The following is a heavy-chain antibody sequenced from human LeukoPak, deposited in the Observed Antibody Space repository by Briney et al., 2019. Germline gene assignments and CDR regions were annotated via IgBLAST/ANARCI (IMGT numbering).Heavy chain of an antibody. D-gene: IGHD4-23*01. V-gene: IGHV1-58*01. CDR2: IIVGTGVT. Sequence: GASVKVSCKTSGFTFSTSAVQWVRQARGQRLEWIGWIIVGTGVTNYAQSLQGRVTITRDMSTGTAYLELSSLRSEDTAMYYCAAELYGDISDCCTFQIWGQGTMVTVSS. CDR3: AAELYGDISDCCTFQI. J-gene: IGHJ3*02. CDR1: GFTFSTSA.